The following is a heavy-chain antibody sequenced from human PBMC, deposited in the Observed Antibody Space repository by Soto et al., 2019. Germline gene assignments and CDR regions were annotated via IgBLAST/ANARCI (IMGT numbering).Heavy chain of an antibody. J-gene: IGHJ4*02. CDR2: FDPEDGET. CDR3: ATERTPGCSSTSCYGREFDY. CDR1: GYTLTELS. D-gene: IGHD2-2*01. V-gene: IGHV1-24*01. Sequence: GASVKVSCKVSGYTLTELSMHWVRQAPGKGLEWMGGFDPEDGETIYAQKFQGRVTMTEDTSTDTAYMELSSLRSEDTAVYYCATERTPGCSSTSCYGREFDYWGQGTLVTVSS.